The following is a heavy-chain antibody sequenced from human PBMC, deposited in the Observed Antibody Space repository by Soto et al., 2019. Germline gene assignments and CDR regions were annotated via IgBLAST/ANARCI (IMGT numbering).Heavy chain of an antibody. V-gene: IGHV3-23*01. D-gene: IGHD4-4*01. Sequence: GGSLRLSCAASGFSFVNYAMNWVRQAPGKGLEWVSGLSGSGTSTYYADSVKGRFTISRDNSRDTLFLQMNSLTADDTAVYYCVKGSGQYPYYNGLDVWSQGTTVTVSS. J-gene: IGHJ6*02. CDR3: VKGSGQYPYYNGLDV. CDR2: LSGSGTST. CDR1: GFSFVNYA.